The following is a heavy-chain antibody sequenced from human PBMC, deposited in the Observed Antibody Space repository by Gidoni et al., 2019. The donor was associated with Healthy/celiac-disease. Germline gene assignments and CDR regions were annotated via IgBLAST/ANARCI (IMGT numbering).Heavy chain of an antibody. J-gene: IGHJ3*02. V-gene: IGHV3-33*01. CDR2: IWYDGSNK. Sequence: QVQLVESGGGVVQPGRSLRRSCAASGFTFRSYGMHWVRQAPGKGLEGVAVIWYDGSNKYYADSVKGRFTISRDNSKNTLYLQMNSLRAEDTAVYYCAREGYYDSSGSDAFDIWGQGTMVTVSS. CDR1: GFTFRSYG. D-gene: IGHD3-22*01. CDR3: AREGYYDSSGSDAFDI.